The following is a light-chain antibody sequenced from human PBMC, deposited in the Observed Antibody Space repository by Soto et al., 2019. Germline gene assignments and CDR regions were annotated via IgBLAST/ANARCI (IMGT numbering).Light chain of an antibody. CDR1: QSISNF. CDR2: DAS. J-gene: IGKJ1*01. Sequence: EIEMTQSPASLSASVGDSVTITCRASQSISNFLTWYRKSPGKAPKPLIYDASSLESGVPSRFSGSGSGTEFTLTISSLQPDDFPTYYCQQYNSYSTFGQGTMV. CDR3: QQYNSYST. V-gene: IGKV1-5*01.